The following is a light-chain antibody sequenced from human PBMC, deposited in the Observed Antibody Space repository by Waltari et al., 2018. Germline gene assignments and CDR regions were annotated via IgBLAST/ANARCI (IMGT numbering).Light chain of an antibody. V-gene: IGLV3-1*01. CDR3: QAWDSRWV. CDR2: QDT. J-gene: IGLJ3*02. CDR1: KLGDRY. Sequence: SSELTQPPSVAVSPGQRANITCSGDKLGDRYVSWYQQKPGQSPIMIIYQDTKRPSGIPERFSGANSGNRATLTIGGTHTMDEADYYCQAWDSRWVFGGGTKLTVL.